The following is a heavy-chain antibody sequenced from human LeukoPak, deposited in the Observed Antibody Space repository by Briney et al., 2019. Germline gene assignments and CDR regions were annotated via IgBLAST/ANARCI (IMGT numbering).Heavy chain of an antibody. CDR1: GGTFSSYA. Sequence: ASVKVSCKASGGTFSSYAISWVRQAPGQGLEWMGGIIPIFGTANYAQKFQGRVTITTDESTSTAYMELSSLRSEDTAVYYCARDSPKPRYDFWSGYYVDWGQGTLVTVSS. J-gene: IGHJ4*02. V-gene: IGHV1-69*05. CDR2: IIPIFGTA. CDR3: ARDSPKPRYDFWSGYYVD. D-gene: IGHD3-3*01.